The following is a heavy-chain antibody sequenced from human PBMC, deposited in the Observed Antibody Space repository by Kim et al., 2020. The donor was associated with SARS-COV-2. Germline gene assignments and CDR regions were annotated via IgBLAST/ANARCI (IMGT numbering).Heavy chain of an antibody. V-gene: IGHV4-34*01. J-gene: IGHJ6*03. CDR1: GGSFRDYY. CDR3: PRAYSFQYLEWTATTYYYYMDV. D-gene: IGHD3-3*01. Sequence: SETLSLTCAVQGGSFRDYYWSWIRQSPGKGLEWIGAISYGGNTNYNPSLGSRVTMSIDTSRNSFSLKRTSVTTADTAVYYCPRAYSFQYLEWTATTYYYYMDVWGKGTTVTVSS. CDR2: ISYGGNT.